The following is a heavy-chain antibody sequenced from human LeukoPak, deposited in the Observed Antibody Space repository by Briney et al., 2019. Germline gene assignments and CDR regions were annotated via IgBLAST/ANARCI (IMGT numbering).Heavy chain of an antibody. CDR1: GFTFSSYA. CDR3: AKGGMVAATHFDY. J-gene: IGHJ4*02. Sequence: GGSLRLSCAASGFTFSSYAMSWVRQAPGKGLKWVSTISGSDGSTYYADSVKGRFTISRDNSKNTLYLQMNSLRAEDTAVYYCAKGGMVAATHFDYWGQGTLVTVSS. CDR2: ISGSDGST. V-gene: IGHV3-23*01. D-gene: IGHD2-15*01.